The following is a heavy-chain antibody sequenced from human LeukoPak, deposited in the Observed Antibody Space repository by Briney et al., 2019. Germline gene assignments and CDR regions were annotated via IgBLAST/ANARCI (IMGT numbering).Heavy chain of an antibody. V-gene: IGHV3-74*01. CDR2: INEDGSTT. J-gene: IGHJ6*02. CDR1: GFTFSSNW. CDR3: ARALMTPREYYYYGMDV. D-gene: IGHD2-15*01. Sequence: PGGSLRLSCAASGFTFSSNWMHWVRQAPGKGLVWVSRINEDGSTTNYADSVKGRSTIFRDNAKNSLYLQMNSLRAEDTAVYYCARALMTPREYYYYGMDVWGQGTTVTVSS.